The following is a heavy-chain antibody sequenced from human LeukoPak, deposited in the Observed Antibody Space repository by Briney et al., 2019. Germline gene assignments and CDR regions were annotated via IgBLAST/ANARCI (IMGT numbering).Heavy chain of an antibody. J-gene: IGHJ5*02. CDR2: IYTSGST. CDR1: GGSISSYY. D-gene: IGHD2-21*02. V-gene: IGHV4-4*07. Sequence: PSETLSLTCTVSGGSISSYYWSWIRQPAGKGLEWIGRIYTSGSTNYNPSLKSRVTMSVATSKTQFSLKLSSVTAADTAVYYCARDPVGDHQTQGWFDPWGQGTLVTVSS. CDR3: ARDPVGDHQTQGWFDP.